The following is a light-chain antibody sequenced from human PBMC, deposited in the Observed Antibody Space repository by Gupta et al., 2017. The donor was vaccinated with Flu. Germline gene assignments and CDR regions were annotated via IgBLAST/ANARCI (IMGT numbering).Light chain of an antibody. CDR1: QSVSSSY. CDR2: GAS. V-gene: IGKV3-20*01. CDR3: QQYGSSPRT. Sequence: ELVLTQSPRTLSLSPGERATLSCRASQSVSSSYLAWYQQKPGQAPRLLIYGASSRATGIPDRFSGSGSGTDFTLTISRLEPEDFAVYYCQQYGSSPRTFGQGTKVEIK. J-gene: IGKJ1*01.